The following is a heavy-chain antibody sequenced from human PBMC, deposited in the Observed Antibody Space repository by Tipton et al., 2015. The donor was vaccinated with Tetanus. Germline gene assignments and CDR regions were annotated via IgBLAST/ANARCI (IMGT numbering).Heavy chain of an antibody. CDR3: AGLPVGGGYSAHHYFLH. CDR1: GGSISSFY. Sequence: GLVKPSETLSLSCTVSGGSISSFYRSWIRQSPGRGLEWIGYIYYTGNTNYNPSLKSRVTISADTTKKQFSLNLRSVTAADTAVYYCAGLPVGGGYSAHHYFLHWGQGTLVTVSS. CDR2: IYYTGNT. J-gene: IGHJ4*02. V-gene: IGHV4-59*01. D-gene: IGHD4-23*01.